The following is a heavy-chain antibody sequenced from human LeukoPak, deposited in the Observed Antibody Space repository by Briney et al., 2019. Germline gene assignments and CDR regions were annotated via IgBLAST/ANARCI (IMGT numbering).Heavy chain of an antibody. CDR3: ARDRVVGLGLGNAFDI. Sequence: SVKVSCKASGGIFTRNAISWVRQAPGQGLEWMGGIIPIFGTPNYAQKFQDRLTITADESTSTAYMEMSSLRSEDTAVYFCARDRVVGLGLGNAFDIWGQGTMISVSS. CDR1: GGIFTRNA. D-gene: IGHD3-3*01. CDR2: IIPIFGTP. V-gene: IGHV1-69*13. J-gene: IGHJ3*02.